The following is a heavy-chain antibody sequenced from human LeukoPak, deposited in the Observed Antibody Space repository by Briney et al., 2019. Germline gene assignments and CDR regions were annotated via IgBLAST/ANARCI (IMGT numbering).Heavy chain of an antibody. Sequence: ASVKVSCKASGYTFTGYYMHWVRQAPGQGLEWMGWINPNSGGTNYAQKFQGRVTMTRDTSISTAYMELSRLRSDDTAVYYCARVAAAGTHLFDYWDQGTLVTVSS. CDR3: ARVAAAGTHLFDY. J-gene: IGHJ4*02. D-gene: IGHD6-13*01. CDR2: INPNSGGT. CDR1: GYTFTGYY. V-gene: IGHV1-2*02.